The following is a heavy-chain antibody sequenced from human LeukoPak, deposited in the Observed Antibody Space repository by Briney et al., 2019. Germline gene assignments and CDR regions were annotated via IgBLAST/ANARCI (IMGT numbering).Heavy chain of an antibody. Sequence: GGSLRLSCAASGFTFSDYYMSWIRQAPGKGLEWVSSISGSSSDIYYGDSMKGRFTISRDNGKSSLYLQMNSLRVEDTAVYYCASEGLDNWGQGTLVTVSS. CDR2: ISGSSSDI. J-gene: IGHJ4*02. CDR3: ASEGLDN. CDR1: GFTFSDYY. V-gene: IGHV3-11*06.